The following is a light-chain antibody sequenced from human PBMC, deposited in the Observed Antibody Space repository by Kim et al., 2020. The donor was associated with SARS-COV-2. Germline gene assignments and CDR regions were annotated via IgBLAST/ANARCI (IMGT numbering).Light chain of an antibody. Sequence: EIVMTQSPATLSVSPGERATLSCRASQNITSNLAWYQQKPGQPPRLLIYGTSTRATTIPARFSGSGSGTEFTLTISSLQSEDFAIYYCQQYNNWPPWTFGQGTKVDIK. CDR3: QQYNNWPPWT. CDR1: QNITSN. V-gene: IGKV3-15*01. CDR2: GTS. J-gene: IGKJ1*01.